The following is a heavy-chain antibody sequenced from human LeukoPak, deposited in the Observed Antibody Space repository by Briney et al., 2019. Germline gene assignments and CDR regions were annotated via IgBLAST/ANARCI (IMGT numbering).Heavy chain of an antibody. D-gene: IGHD5-12*01. CDR1: GYTFTSYG. CDR2: ISAYNGNT. V-gene: IGHV1-18*01. J-gene: IGHJ4*02. CDR3: ARVPNRYPIVATGD. Sequence: ASVKVSCKASGYTFTSYGISWVRQAPGQGLEWMGWISAYNGNTNYAQKLQGRVTMTTDTSTSTAYMELRSLRSDDTAVYYCARVPNRYPIVATGDWGQGTLVTVSS.